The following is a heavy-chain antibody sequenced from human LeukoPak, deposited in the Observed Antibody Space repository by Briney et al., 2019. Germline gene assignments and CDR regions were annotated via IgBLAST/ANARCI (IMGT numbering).Heavy chain of an antibody. CDR2: VSGSGGST. CDR3: AKAEGLGELSLSNYFDY. J-gene: IGHJ4*02. D-gene: IGHD3-16*02. V-gene: IGHV3-23*01. CDR1: GFTFSSYA. Sequence: GGSLRLSCAASGFTFSSYAMSWVRQAPGKGLEWVSAVSGSGGSTYYADSVKGRFTISRDNSKNTLYLQMNSLRAEDTAVYYCAKAEGLGELSLSNYFDYWGQGTLVTVSS.